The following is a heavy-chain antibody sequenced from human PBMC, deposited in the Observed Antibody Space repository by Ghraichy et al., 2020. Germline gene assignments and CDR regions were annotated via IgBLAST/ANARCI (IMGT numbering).Heavy chain of an antibody. CDR1: GFSLSTSGMC. V-gene: IGHV2-70*11. CDR3: ARLRYCSSTSKDWNYYYYMDV. Sequence: SGPTLVKPTQTLTLTCTFSGFSLSTSGMCVSWIRQPPGKALEWLARIDWDDDKYYSTSLKTRLTISKDTSKNQVVFTMTNMDPVDTATYYCARLRYCSSTSKDWNYYYYMDVWGKGTTVTVSS. J-gene: IGHJ6*03. D-gene: IGHD2-2*01. CDR2: IDWDDDK.